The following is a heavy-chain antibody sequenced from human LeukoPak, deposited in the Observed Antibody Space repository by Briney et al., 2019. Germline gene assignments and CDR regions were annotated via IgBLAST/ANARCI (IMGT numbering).Heavy chain of an antibody. J-gene: IGHJ4*02. D-gene: IGHD3-22*01. V-gene: IGHV1-8*01. CDR1: GYTFTSYD. CDR3: ARAPVVGSGYYYDY. Sequence: ASVKVSCKASGYTFTSYDINWVRRATGQGLEWMGWMNPNSGNTGYAQKFQGRVTMTRNTSISTAYMELSSLRSEDTAVYYCARAPVVGSGYYYDYWGQGTLVTVSS. CDR2: MNPNSGNT.